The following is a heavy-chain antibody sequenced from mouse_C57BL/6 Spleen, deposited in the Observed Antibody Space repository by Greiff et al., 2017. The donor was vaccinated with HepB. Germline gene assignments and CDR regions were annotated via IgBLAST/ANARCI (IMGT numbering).Heavy chain of an antibody. Sequence: VQLQQSGPELVKPGASVKISCKASGYSFTGYYMNWVKQSPEKSLEWIGEINPSTGGTTYNQKFKAKATLTVDKSSSTAYMQLKSLTSEDSAVYYCARGRGRITTVVAPDYWGQGTTLTVSS. D-gene: IGHD1-1*01. V-gene: IGHV1-42*01. CDR1: GYSFTGYY. CDR3: ARGRGRITTVVAPDY. J-gene: IGHJ2*01. CDR2: INPSTGGT.